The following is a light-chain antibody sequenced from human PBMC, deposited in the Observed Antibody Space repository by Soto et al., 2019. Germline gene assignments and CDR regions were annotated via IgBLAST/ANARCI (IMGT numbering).Light chain of an antibody. CDR2: EVS. J-gene: IGLJ1*01. CDR1: SSDVGAYDF. Sequence: QSALTQPASVSGSPGQSITISCTGTSSDVGAYDFVSRYQQHPDKAPKLMIYEVSNRPSGVSNRFSGSKSVNTATLTISGLQAEDEADYYCSSYTSSSTRVFGTGTKLTVL. V-gene: IGLV2-14*03. CDR3: SSYTSSSTRV.